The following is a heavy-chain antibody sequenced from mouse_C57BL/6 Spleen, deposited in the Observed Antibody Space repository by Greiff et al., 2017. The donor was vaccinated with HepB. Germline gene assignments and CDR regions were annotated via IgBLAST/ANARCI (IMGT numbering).Heavy chain of an antibody. CDR2: INPSSGYT. D-gene: IGHD4-1*01. Sequence: VKLQESGAELARPGASVKMSCKASGYTFTSYTMHWVKQRPGQGLEWIGYINPSSGYTKYNQKFKDKATLTADKSSSTAYMQLSSLTSEDSAVYYCARGSSNLYYFDYWGQGTTLTVSP. CDR1: GYTFTSYT. V-gene: IGHV1-4*01. J-gene: IGHJ2*01. CDR3: ARGSSNLYYFDY.